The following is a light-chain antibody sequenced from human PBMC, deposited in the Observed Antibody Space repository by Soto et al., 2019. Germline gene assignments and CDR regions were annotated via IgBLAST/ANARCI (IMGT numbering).Light chain of an antibody. CDR2: GAS. Sequence: EILLTQAPGILSLSPGERASLSCGASQSISSSFLAWYKQKPGQAPRLLSYGASSRATGIPDRFSGSGSGTEFTLTISRLDLEDFEVYFCQQYGSSPRTFGQGTKVDIK. CDR3: QQYGSSPRT. J-gene: IGKJ1*01. V-gene: IGKV3-20*01. CDR1: QSISSSF.